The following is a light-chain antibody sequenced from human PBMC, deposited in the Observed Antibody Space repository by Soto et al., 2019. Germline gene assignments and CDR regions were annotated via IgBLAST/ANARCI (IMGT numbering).Light chain of an antibody. CDR2: DAS. V-gene: IGKV3D-20*02. Sequence: EIVLTQSPGTLSLSPGERVTLSCRASQSVNNNYLAWYQQKPGQAPRLLIFDASNRATGIPDRISGSGSGTDFTLTISSLEPEDFAVYYCQQHSDWPLTFGGGTKVEIK. J-gene: IGKJ4*01. CDR3: QQHSDWPLT. CDR1: QSVNNNY.